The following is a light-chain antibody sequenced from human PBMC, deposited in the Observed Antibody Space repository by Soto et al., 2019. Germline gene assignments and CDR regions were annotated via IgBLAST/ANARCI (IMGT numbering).Light chain of an antibody. Sequence: DIQMTQSPSTLSASVGDTITITCRAGQTISNWLAWYQQKPGKAPNLLIYHASSLKSGVPSRFSGSGSGTEFTLTISSLQPDDFATYYFQQYNTYPWTFGQGTKVEIK. CDR2: HAS. J-gene: IGKJ1*01. CDR3: QQYNTYPWT. CDR1: QTISNW. V-gene: IGKV1-5*01.